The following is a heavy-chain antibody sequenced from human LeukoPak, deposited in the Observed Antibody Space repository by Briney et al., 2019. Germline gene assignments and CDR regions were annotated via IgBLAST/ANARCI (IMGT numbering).Heavy chain of an antibody. CDR1: GFTFSTYA. Sequence: GGSLRLSCAASGFTFSTYAMHWIRQAPGKGLEHVSSITYDGGTTYYANSVKGRFTISRDNSKNTLYLQMGSLRDEDMSVYYCARDEAGYSSDWGQGTLVTVPS. CDR3: ARDEAGYSSD. CDR2: ITYDGGTT. D-gene: IGHD6-19*01. J-gene: IGHJ1*01. V-gene: IGHV3-64*01.